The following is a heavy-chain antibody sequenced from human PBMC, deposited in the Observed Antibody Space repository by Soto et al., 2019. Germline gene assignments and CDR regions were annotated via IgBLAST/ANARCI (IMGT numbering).Heavy chain of an antibody. CDR2: IYYSGST. J-gene: IGHJ6*02. Sequence: QVQLQESGPGLVKPSQTLSLTCTVSGGSISSGDYHWSWIRQHPGKGLEWIGHIYYSGSTYYNPSLKSRLTISVDTSKXXXXXXXXXXXXXXXXXXXXXXXXXXSYPRYYYYGMDVWGQGTTVTVS. CDR1: GGSISSGDYH. D-gene: IGHD1-26*01. V-gene: IGHV4-31*03. CDR3: XXXXXXXSYPRYYYYGMDV.